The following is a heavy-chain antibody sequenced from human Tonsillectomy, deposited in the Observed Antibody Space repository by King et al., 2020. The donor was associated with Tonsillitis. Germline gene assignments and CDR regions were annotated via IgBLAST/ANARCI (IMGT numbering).Heavy chain of an antibody. J-gene: IGHJ6*03. CDR2: IYYSGST. D-gene: IGHD6-13*01. CDR3: ASDRVAAAGMDV. Sequence: HVQLQESGPGLVKPSETLSLTCTVSGGSISSYSWSWIRQPPGKGLEWIGYIYYSGSTNYNPSLESRVTISVDTSKNQFSLKLSSVTAADTAVYYCASDRVAAAGMDVWAKGTTVTVSS. CDR1: GGSISSYS. V-gene: IGHV4-59*01.